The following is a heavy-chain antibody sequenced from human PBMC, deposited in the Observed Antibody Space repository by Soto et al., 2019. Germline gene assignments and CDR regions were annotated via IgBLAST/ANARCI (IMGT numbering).Heavy chain of an antibody. CDR1: GFTFSSYA. Sequence: GGSLRLSCAASGFTFSSYAMSWVRQAPGKGLEWVSAISGSGGSTYYADSVKGRFTISRDNSKNTLYLQMNSLRAEDTAVYYCARYIAARPSGMDVWGQGTTVTVSS. D-gene: IGHD6-6*01. CDR2: ISGSGGST. CDR3: ARYIAARPSGMDV. J-gene: IGHJ6*02. V-gene: IGHV3-23*01.